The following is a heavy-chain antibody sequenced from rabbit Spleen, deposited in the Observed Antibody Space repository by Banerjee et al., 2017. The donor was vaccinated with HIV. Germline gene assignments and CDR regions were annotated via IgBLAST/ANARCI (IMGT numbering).Heavy chain of an antibody. V-gene: IGHV1S45*01. CDR3: ARPGGYSGYGYDL. Sequence: QEQLVESGGGLVQPEGSLTLTCTASGFSLSSYICWVRQAPGKGLEWIGCIYTGSGSTYYASWAKGRFTISKTSSTTVTLQMTSLTVADTATYFCARPGGYSGYGYDLWGPGTLVTVS. CDR2: IYTGSGST. D-gene: IGHD1-1*01. CDR1: GFSLSSY. J-gene: IGHJ4*01.